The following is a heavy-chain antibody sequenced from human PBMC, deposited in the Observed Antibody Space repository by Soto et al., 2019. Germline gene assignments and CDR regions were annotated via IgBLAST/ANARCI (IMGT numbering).Heavy chain of an antibody. V-gene: IGHV4-59*01. CDR3: ARDWAAAGPFDY. J-gene: IGHJ4*02. D-gene: IGHD6-13*01. Sequence: SETLSLTCTVSGGSISSYYWSWIRQPPGKGLEWIGYIYYSGITDYNPSLKSRVTISVDTSKSQFSLKLSSVTAANTAVYYCARDWAAAGPFDYWGQGTLVTVSS. CDR2: IYYSGIT. CDR1: GGSISSYY.